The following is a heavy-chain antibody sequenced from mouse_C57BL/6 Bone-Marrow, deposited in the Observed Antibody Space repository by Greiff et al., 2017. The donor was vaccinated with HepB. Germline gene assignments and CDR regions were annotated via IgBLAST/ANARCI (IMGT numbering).Heavy chain of an antibody. CDR2: IDPANGNT. J-gene: IGHJ2*01. CDR3: ATCITTVVALDY. CDR1: GFNIKNTN. V-gene: IGHV14-3*01. Sequence: VQLQQSVAELVRPGASVKLSCTASGFNIKNTNMHWVKQRPEQGLEWIGRIDPANGNTKYAPKFQGKATITADTSSNTAYLQLSSLTSEDTAIYYCATCITTVVALDYWCQGTTLTVSS. D-gene: IGHD1-1*01.